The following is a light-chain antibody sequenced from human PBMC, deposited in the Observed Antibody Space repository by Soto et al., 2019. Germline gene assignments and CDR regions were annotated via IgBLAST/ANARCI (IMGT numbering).Light chain of an antibody. CDR3: QQRSNWPRT. CDR1: QSVSSY. V-gene: IGKV3-11*01. J-gene: IGKJ1*01. Sequence: EIVLTQSPATLSLSLGERATLSCRASQSVSSYLAWYQQKPGRAPRLLIYDASNRATGIPARFSGSGSGTDFTLTISILEPEDFAVYYCQQRSNWPRTFGQGTKVDIK. CDR2: DAS.